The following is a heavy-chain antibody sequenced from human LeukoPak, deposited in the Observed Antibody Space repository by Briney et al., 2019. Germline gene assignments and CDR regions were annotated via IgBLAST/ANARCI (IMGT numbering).Heavy chain of an antibody. CDR2: IYSGGTT. V-gene: IGHV3-53*01. CDR1: GFTVSSNY. Sequence: GGSLRLSCAASGFTVSSNYMSWVRQAPGKGLEWVSVIYSGGTTNYADSVKGRFTISRDNSKNTLFLQMNSLRAEDTAVYYCARDDGFSCYSYWGQGTLVTVSS. CDR3: ARDDGFSCYSY. D-gene: IGHD3/OR15-3a*01. J-gene: IGHJ4*02.